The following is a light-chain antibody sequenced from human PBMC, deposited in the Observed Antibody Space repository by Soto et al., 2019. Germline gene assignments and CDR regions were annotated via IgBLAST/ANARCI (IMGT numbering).Light chain of an antibody. Sequence: EIVLTQSPGTLSLSPGERATLSYRASQSVSSSYLAWYQQKPGQAPRLLIYDASKRATGISARFSGSGSGTDFTLTISSLEPEDFAVYYCQQRSNWPLLSFGGGTKVDIK. CDR2: DAS. CDR3: QQRSNWPLLS. V-gene: IGKV3D-20*02. CDR1: QSVSSSY. J-gene: IGKJ4*01.